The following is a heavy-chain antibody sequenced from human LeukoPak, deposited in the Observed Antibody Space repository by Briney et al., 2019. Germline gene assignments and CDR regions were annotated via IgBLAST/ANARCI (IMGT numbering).Heavy chain of an antibody. V-gene: IGHV3-53*01. CDR3: ARQERYCSGGSCYFFFDY. CDR2: IYSGGST. CDR1: GFTVSSNY. D-gene: IGHD2-15*01. J-gene: IGHJ4*02. Sequence: GGSLRLSCAASGFTVSSNYMSWVRQAPGKGLEWVLVIYSGGSTYYADSVKGRFTISRDNSKNTLYLQMNSLRAEDTAVYYCARQERYCSGGSCYFFFDYWGQGTLVTVSS.